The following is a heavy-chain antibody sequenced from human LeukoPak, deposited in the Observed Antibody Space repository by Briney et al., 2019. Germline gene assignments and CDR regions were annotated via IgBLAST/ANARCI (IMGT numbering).Heavy chain of an antibody. CDR1: GYTFTGYY. CDR3: ASISSGWYTGQYDY. D-gene: IGHD6-19*01. Sequence: GASVKVSCKASGYTFTGYYMHWVRQAPGQGLEWMGWIIPNSGGTNYAQKFQGRVTMTRDTSISTAYMELSRLRSDDTAVYYCASISSGWYTGQYDYWGQGTLVTVSS. J-gene: IGHJ4*02. V-gene: IGHV1-2*02. CDR2: IIPNSGGT.